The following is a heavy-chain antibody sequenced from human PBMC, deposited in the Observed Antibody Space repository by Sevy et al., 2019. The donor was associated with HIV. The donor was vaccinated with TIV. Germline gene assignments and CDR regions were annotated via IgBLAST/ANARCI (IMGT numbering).Heavy chain of an antibody. D-gene: IGHD4-17*01. CDR3: ARDPRIYGDYLLAHFDY. CDR1: GLTPSTYG. Sequence: GGSLRLSCAASGLTPSTYGIHWVRQAPGKGLEWVAVIGYDGNNKFYADSVKGRFTISRDDSKNTVFLQMDSLRAEDTAVYYCARDPRIYGDYLLAHFDYWGQGTLVTVSS. V-gene: IGHV3-33*01. CDR2: IGYDGNNK. J-gene: IGHJ4*02.